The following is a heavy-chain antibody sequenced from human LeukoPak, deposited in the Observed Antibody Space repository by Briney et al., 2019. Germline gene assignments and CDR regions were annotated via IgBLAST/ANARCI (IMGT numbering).Heavy chain of an antibody. CDR1: GFTFTSSA. V-gene: IGHV1-58*01. Sequence: SVKVSCKASGFTFTSSAVQWVRQARGQRLEWIGWIVVGSGNTNYAQKFQERVTITRDMSTSTAYMELSSLRSEDTAVYYCAAFSSPGINDAFDIWGQGTMVTVSS. CDR2: IVVGSGNT. J-gene: IGHJ3*02. CDR3: AAFSSPGINDAFDI. D-gene: IGHD2-2*01.